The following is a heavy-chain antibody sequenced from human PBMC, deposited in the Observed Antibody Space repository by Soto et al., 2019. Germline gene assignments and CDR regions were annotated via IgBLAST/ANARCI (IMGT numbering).Heavy chain of an antibody. Sequence: EVQLVESGGGLVKPGGSLRLSCAASGFTFSSYSMNWVRQAPGKGLEWVSSISSSRSYIYYADSVKGRFTISRDNAKNSLYLQMNSLRAEDTAVYYCARVGSRGVMFGMDVWGQGTTVTVSS. CDR1: GFTFSSYS. D-gene: IGHD3-10*01. CDR2: ISSSRSYI. J-gene: IGHJ6*02. CDR3: ARVGSRGVMFGMDV. V-gene: IGHV3-21*01.